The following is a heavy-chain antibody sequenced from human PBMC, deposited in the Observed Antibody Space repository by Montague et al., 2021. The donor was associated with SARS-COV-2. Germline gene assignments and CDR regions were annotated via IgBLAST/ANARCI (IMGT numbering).Heavy chain of an antibody. D-gene: IGHD3-22*01. CDR1: GFTFDDYD. V-gene: IGHV3-9*01. CDR3: AKAYSSCYRYYYDRMDV. Sequence: SLRLSCAASGFTFDDYDMHWVRHAPGKGLEWVSCISWNSGSICYADSVKGRFTISRDNAKNSLYLHMNSLRAEDTALYYCAKAYSSCYRYYYDRMDVWGQGPTVTVSS. CDR2: ISWNSGSI. J-gene: IGHJ6*02.